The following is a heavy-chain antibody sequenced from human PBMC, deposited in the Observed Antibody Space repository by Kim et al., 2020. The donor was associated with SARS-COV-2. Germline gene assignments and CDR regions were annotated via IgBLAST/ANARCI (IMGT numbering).Heavy chain of an antibody. V-gene: IGHV4-39*01. Sequence: SETLSLTCTVSGGSISSSSYYWGWIRQPPGKGLEWIGSIYYSGSTYYNPSLKSRVTISVDTSKNQFSLKLSSVTAADTAVYYCARHGATVSFNWFDPWGQGTLVTVSS. J-gene: IGHJ5*02. D-gene: IGHD4-4*01. CDR3: ARHGATVSFNWFDP. CDR2: IYYSGST. CDR1: GGSISSSSYY.